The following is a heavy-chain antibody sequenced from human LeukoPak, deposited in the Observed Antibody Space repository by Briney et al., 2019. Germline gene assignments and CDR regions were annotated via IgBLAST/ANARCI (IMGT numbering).Heavy chain of an antibody. CDR3: AISGSYYLNWFDP. Sequence: PEASVKVSCKASGGTFSSYAISWVRQAPGQGLEWMGRIIPILGIANYAQKFQGRVTITADKSTSTAYMELSSLRSEDTAVYYCAISGSYYLNWFDPWGQGTLVTVSS. CDR1: GGTFSSYA. D-gene: IGHD1-26*01. CDR2: IIPILGIA. V-gene: IGHV1-69*04. J-gene: IGHJ5*02.